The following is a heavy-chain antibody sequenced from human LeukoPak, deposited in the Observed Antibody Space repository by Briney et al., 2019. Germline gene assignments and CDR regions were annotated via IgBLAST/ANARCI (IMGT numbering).Heavy chain of an antibody. V-gene: IGHV1-69*13. D-gene: IGHD6-13*01. Sequence: SVKVSCKASGGTFISYAISWVRQAPGQGLEWMGGIIPIFGTANYAQKFQGRITITADESTSTAYMELSSLRSEDTAVYYCASPGVAAAAYYYYGMDVWGQGTTVTVSS. CDR2: IIPIFGTA. CDR3: ASPGVAAAAYYYYGMDV. CDR1: GGTFISYA. J-gene: IGHJ6*02.